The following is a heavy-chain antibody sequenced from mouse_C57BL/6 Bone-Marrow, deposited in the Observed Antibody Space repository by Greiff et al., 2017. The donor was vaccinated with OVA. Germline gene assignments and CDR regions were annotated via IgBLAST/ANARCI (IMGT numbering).Heavy chain of an antibody. D-gene: IGHD2-1*01. CDR3: ARDGNYSWGFDV. CDR1: GYTFTSYW. Sequence: QVQLQQPGAELVKPGASVKMSCKASGYTFTSYWITWVKQRPGQGLEWIGDIYPGSGSTNYNEKFKSKATLTVDTSSSTAYMQLSSLTSEDSAVYYWARDGNYSWGFDVWGTGTTVTVSS. J-gene: IGHJ1*03. V-gene: IGHV1-55*01. CDR2: IYPGSGST.